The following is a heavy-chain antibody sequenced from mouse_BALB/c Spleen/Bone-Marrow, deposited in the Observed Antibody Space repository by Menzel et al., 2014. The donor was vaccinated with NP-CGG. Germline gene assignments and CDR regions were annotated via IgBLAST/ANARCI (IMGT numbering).Heavy chain of an antibody. CDR1: GYTFTSSW. CDR3: ARELGRGYYFDY. Sequence: VQLQQSGSVLVRPRASVKLSCKASGYTFTSSWMHWAKQRPGQGLEWIGEIHPNSGNTNYNEKFKGKATLTVDTSSSTAYVDLSSLTSEDSAVYYCARELGRGYYFDYWGQGTTLTVSS. D-gene: IGHD4-1*01. J-gene: IGHJ2*01. V-gene: IGHV1S130*01. CDR2: IHPNSGNT.